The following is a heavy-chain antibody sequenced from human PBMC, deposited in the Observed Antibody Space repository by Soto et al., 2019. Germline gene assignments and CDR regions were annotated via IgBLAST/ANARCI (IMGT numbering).Heavy chain of an antibody. V-gene: IGHV4-31*02. J-gene: IGHJ4*02. D-gene: IGHD6-13*01. CDR3: ARYNAASGTYYFDY. Sequence: SETLSLTCTVSGGSISSGGYYWNWIRQHPGKGLEWIGYIYYIGSTYYNPSLKSRVTISLDTSKSQFSLRLTSVTAADTAVYYCARYNAASGTYYFDYWGQGALVTVSS. CDR2: IYYIGST. CDR1: GGSISSGGYY.